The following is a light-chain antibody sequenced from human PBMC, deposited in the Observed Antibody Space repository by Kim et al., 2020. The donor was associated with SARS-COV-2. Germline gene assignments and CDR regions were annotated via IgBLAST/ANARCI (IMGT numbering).Light chain of an antibody. J-gene: IGLJ2*01. CDR2: GKN. V-gene: IGLV3-19*01. Sequence: SSELTQDPIVSVALGQTVRITCQGDSLRSYYATWYQQKPGQAPRVVIYGKNNRPSGIPDRFSGSSTGNTASLTITGTQAGDEADYYCNSRRSNDDWVFGGGTQLTVL. CDR1: SLRSYY. CDR3: NSRRSNDDWV.